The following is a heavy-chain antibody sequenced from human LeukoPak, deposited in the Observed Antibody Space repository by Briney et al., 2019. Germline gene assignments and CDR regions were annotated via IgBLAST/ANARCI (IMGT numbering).Heavy chain of an antibody. V-gene: IGHV1-18*01. CDR1: GYTFTSYG. D-gene: IGHD2-15*01. Sequence: ASVKVSCKASGYTFTSYGISWVRQAPGQGLEWMGWISAYNGNTNYAQKLQGRVTMTTDTSTSTAYMELRSLRSDDTAVYYCARVARYCSGGSCYFDYWGQGTLVTVSS. CDR3: ARVARYCSGGSCYFDY. J-gene: IGHJ4*02. CDR2: ISAYNGNT.